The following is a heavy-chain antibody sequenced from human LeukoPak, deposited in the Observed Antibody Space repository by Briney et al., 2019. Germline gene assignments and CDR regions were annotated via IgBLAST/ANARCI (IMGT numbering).Heavy chain of an antibody. CDR3: ASSREIVPAEMRYYYYFMDV. D-gene: IGHD2-2*01. Sequence: GGSPRLSFAASAFTFSSYSMNWVRQAPGKGLEWVSSISSSSSYIYYADSVKGRFTISRDTAKNSLYLQMNSLRAEDTALYYRASSREIVPAEMRYYYYFMDVWGKGTTVTVSS. CDR2: ISSSSSYI. V-gene: IGHV3-21*01. CDR1: AFTFSSYS. J-gene: IGHJ6*03.